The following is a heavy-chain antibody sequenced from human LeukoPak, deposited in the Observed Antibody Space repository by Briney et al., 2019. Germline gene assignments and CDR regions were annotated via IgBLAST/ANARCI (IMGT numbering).Heavy chain of an antibody. CDR2: IYYSGST. CDR1: GGSISSSSYY. J-gene: IGHJ4*02. Sequence: SETLSLTCTVSGGSISSSSYYWGWIRQPPGKGLQWIGSIYYSGSTYYNPSLKSRVTISVDTSKNQFPLNLNSVTAADTAVYYCARLPYGSGSYFDYWGQGTLVTVSS. V-gene: IGHV4-39*01. D-gene: IGHD3-10*01. CDR3: ARLPYGSGSYFDY.